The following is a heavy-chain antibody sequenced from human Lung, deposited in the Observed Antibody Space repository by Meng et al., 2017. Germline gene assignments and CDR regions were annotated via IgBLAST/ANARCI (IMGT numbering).Heavy chain of an antibody. V-gene: IGHV4-4*02. D-gene: IGHD3-10*01. CDR3: ARGSITMVRGVSVFDP. CDR1: GGAISSSNW. CDR2: IYHSGST. Sequence: RQVSGPGLVKPSGTLSLTCAVSGGAISSSNWWSWVRQPPGKGLEWIGEIYHSGSTNYNPSLKSRVTISVDKSKNQFSLKLSSVTAADTAVYYCARGSITMVRGVSVFDPWGQGTLVTVSS. J-gene: IGHJ5*02.